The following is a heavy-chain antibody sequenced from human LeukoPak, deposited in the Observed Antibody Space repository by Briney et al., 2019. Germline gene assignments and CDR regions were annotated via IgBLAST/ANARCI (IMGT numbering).Heavy chain of an antibody. CDR3: ARGSRRDYDFWSGPTYYGMDV. D-gene: IGHD3-3*01. V-gene: IGHV1-8*01. CDR1: GYTFTSYD. J-gene: IGHJ6*02. CDR2: MNPNSGNT. Sequence: ASVKVSCKASGYTFTSYDINWVRQATGQGLEWMGWMNPNSGNTGYAQEFQGRVTMTRNTSISTAYMELSSLRSEDTAVYYCARGSRRDYDFWSGPTYYGMDVWGQGTTVTVSS.